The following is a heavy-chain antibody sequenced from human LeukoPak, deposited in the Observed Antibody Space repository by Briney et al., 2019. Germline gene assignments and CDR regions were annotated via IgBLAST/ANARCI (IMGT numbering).Heavy chain of an antibody. CDR3: AREYSSGLSWFDP. D-gene: IGHD6-19*01. J-gene: IGHJ5*02. V-gene: IGHV4-34*01. CDR1: GGSFSGYY. CDR2: INHSGST. Sequence: SETLSLTCAVYGGSFSGYYWSWIRQPPGKGLEWIGEINHSGSTNYNPSLKSRVTISVDTSKNQFSLKLSSVTAADTAVYFCAREYSSGLSWFDPWGQGTLVTVSS.